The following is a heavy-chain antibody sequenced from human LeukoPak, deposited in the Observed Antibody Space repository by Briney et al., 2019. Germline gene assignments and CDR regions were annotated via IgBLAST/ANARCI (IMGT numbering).Heavy chain of an antibody. CDR3: ARGGSGWSIDY. D-gene: IGHD6-19*01. CDR2: IYYSGST. Sequence: PSETLSLTCTVAGGSISSYYWSWIRQPPGKGLEWIGYIYYSGSTNYNPSLKSRVTVSPDTSKNQFSLKLSSVTAADTAVYYCARGGSGWSIDYSGQGTLVTVSS. CDR1: GGSISSYY. V-gene: IGHV4-59*01. J-gene: IGHJ4*02.